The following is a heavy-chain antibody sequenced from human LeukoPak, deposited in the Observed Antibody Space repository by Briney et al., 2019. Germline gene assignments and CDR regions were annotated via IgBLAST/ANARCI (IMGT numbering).Heavy chain of an antibody. Sequence: PGGSLRLSCAASGFTFSDYAMTWVRQAPGKGLEWVSSITTNGVSANYADSVKGRFTISRDNSKNTLYLQMNSLRAEDTALYYCAKLTPALNYWGQGTLVTVSS. CDR2: ITTNGVSA. V-gene: IGHV3-23*01. J-gene: IGHJ4*02. CDR1: GFTFSDYA. D-gene: IGHD2-15*01. CDR3: AKLTPALNY.